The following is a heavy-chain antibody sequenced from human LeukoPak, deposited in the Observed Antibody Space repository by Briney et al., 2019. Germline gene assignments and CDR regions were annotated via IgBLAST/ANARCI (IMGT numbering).Heavy chain of an antibody. J-gene: IGHJ3*02. D-gene: IGHD5-24*01. CDR1: GGSISSYY. CDR3: ARATIATILIDI. V-gene: IGHV4-59*01. Sequence: SETLSLTXTVSGGSISSYYWSWIRQPPGKGLEWIGYIYYSGSTNYNPSLKSRVTISVDTSKNQFSLKLSSVTAADTAVYCCARATIATILIDIWGQGTMVTVSS. CDR2: IYYSGST.